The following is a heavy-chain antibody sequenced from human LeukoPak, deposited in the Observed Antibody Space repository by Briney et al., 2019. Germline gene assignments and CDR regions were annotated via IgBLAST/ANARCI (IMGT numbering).Heavy chain of an antibody. CDR2: IWCDGSNK. Sequence: PGGSLRLSCAASGFTFSSYGMHWVRQAPGKGLEWVAVIWCDGSNKYYADSVKGRFTISRDNSKNTLYLQMNSLRAEDTAVYYCAKDWKQLAPQSAYFNYWGQGTLVTVSS. V-gene: IGHV3-33*06. D-gene: IGHD5-18*01. CDR3: AKDWKQLAPQSAYFNY. J-gene: IGHJ4*02. CDR1: GFTFSSYG.